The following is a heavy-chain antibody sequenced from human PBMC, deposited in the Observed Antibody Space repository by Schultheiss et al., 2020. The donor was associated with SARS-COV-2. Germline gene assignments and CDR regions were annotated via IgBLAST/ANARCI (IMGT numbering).Heavy chain of an antibody. D-gene: IGHD6-13*01. J-gene: IGHJ3*02. CDR3: ARVRGIAAAVLDAFDI. CDR2: IYYSGST. V-gene: IGHV4-59*12. Sequence: SETLSLTCTVSGGSISSYYWSWIRQPPGKGLEWIGYIYYSGSTYYNPSLKSLVTISVDTSKNQFSLKLSSVTAADTAVYYCARVRGIAAAVLDAFDIWGQGTMVTVSS. CDR1: GGSISSYY.